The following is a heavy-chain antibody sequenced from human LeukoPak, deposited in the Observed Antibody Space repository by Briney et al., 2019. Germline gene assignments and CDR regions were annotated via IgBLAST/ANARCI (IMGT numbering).Heavy chain of an antibody. D-gene: IGHD3-3*01. Sequence: SETLSLTCTVSGGSISSYYWSWIRQPPGKGLEWIGYIYYSGSTNYNPSLKSRVTILVDMSKNQFSLKLSSVTAADTAVYYCARRQTGGYYNFDYWGQGILVTVSS. V-gene: IGHV4-59*08. CDR3: ARRQTGGYYNFDY. CDR1: GGSISSYY. CDR2: IYYSGST. J-gene: IGHJ4*02.